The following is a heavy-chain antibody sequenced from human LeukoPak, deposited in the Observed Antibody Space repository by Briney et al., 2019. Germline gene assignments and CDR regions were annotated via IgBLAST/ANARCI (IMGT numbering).Heavy chain of an antibody. CDR2: INTNTGNP. J-gene: IGHJ6*03. Sequence: GASVKVSCKASGYTFTSYAMNWVRQAPGQGLEWMGWINTNTGNPTYAQGFTGRFVFSLDTSVSTAYLQISSLKAEDTAVYYCARTPYYYCVWGSSSQHYYYCYMDVWGKGTTVTVSS. CDR1: GYTFTSYA. D-gene: IGHD3-16*01. V-gene: IGHV7-4-1*02. CDR3: ARTPYYYCVWGSSSQHYYYCYMDV.